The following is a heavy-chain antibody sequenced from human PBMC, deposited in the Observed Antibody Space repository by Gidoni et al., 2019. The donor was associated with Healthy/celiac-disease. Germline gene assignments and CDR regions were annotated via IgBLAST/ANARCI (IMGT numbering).Heavy chain of an antibody. CDR3: ARAEYSSSSFDP. J-gene: IGHJ5*02. CDR2: ISYDGSNK. V-gene: IGHV3-30-3*01. CDR1: GFTFSSYA. Sequence: QVQLVESGGGVVQPGRSLRLSCAASGFTFSSYAMHWVRQAPGKGLEWVAVISYDGSNKYYADSVKGRFTISRDNSKNTLYLQMNSLRAEDTAVYYCARAEYSSSSFDPWGQGTLVTVSS. D-gene: IGHD6-13*01.